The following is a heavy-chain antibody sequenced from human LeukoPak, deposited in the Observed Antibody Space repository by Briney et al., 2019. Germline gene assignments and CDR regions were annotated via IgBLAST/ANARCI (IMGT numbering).Heavy chain of an antibody. Sequence: PSETLSLTCTVSGGSISSYYWSWIRQPPGKGLEWIGYISYSGSTNYNPSLKSRVTISIDTSKNQFSLKLTSVTAADTAVYYCVSLTPRRYSGYGDYYYTMDVWGQGTTVTVSS. CDR2: ISYSGST. D-gene: IGHD5-12*01. V-gene: IGHV4-59*08. CDR1: GGSISSYY. CDR3: VSLTPRRYSGYGDYYYTMDV. J-gene: IGHJ6*02.